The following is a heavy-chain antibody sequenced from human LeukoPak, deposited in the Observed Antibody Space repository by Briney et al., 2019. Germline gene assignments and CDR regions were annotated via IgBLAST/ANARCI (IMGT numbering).Heavy chain of an antibody. V-gene: IGHV3-7*01. CDR1: GFTFSSYW. CDR3: AKADADSIGYYYTY. Sequence: GGSLRLSCAASGFTFSSYWMSWVRQAPGKGLEWVANIKQDGSEKYYVDSVKGRFTISRDNAKNSLYLQMNSLRVEDTALYYCAKADADSIGYYYTYWGQGTLVTVSS. CDR2: IKQDGSEK. J-gene: IGHJ4*02. D-gene: IGHD3-22*01.